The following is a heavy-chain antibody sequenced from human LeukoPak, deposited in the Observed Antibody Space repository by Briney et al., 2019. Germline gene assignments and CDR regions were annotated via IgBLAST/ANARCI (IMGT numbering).Heavy chain of an antibody. CDR2: MNPNSGNT. D-gene: IGHD2-2*01. Sequence: ASVKVSCKASGYTFTSYDINWVRQATGQGLEWMGWMNPNSGNTGYAQKFQGRVTMTRNTSISTAHMELSSLRSEDTAVYYCARGGPYCSSTSCYNWFDPWGQGTLVTVSS. CDR3: ARGGPYCSSTSCYNWFDP. V-gene: IGHV1-8*01. J-gene: IGHJ5*02. CDR1: GYTFTSYD.